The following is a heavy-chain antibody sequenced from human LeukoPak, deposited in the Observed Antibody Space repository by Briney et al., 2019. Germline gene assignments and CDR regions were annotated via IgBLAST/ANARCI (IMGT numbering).Heavy chain of an antibody. J-gene: IGHJ5*02. CDR3: ARDTYNWNVDVFDP. CDR2: IYYNGYT. D-gene: IGHD1-20*01. CDR1: GGSIGTYY. Sequence: SETLSLTCTVSGGSIGTYYWSWIRQPPGKGLEWIGYIYYNGYTDYNPSLKSRVTISVHTSKDQFSLKLTSVTAADTAVYYCARDTYNWNVDVFDPWGQGTLVTVSS. V-gene: IGHV4-59*12.